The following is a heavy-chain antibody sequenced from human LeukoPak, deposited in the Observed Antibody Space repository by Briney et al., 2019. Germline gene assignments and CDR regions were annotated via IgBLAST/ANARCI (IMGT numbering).Heavy chain of an antibody. D-gene: IGHD5-12*01. CDR2: IDNSGTT. CDR3: ARLYRGGSYYYYYMDV. CDR1: GASISSSPYY. V-gene: IGHV4-39*01. J-gene: IGHJ6*03. Sequence: PSETLSLTCTVSGASISSSPYYWGWIRQPPGKGLEWIGSIDNSGTTHYNPSLKSRVIITVDISKNQFSLELNSVTAADTAVYYCARLYRGGSYYYYYMDVWGKGTTVTVS.